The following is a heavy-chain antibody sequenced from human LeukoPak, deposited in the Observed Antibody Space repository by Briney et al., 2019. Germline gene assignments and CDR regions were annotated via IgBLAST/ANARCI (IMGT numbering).Heavy chain of an antibody. CDR1: GYSFINYG. V-gene: IGHV1-18*01. CDR3: AREAYSSGWYYFDY. J-gene: IGHJ4*02. D-gene: IGHD6-19*01. Sequence: GASVKVSCKASGYSFINYGVSWVRQAPGQGLEWMGWISTYNGNTNYAQKLQGRVTMTTDTSTSTAYMELRSLRSDDTAVYYCAREAYSSGWYYFDYWGQGTLVTVSS. CDR2: ISTYNGNT.